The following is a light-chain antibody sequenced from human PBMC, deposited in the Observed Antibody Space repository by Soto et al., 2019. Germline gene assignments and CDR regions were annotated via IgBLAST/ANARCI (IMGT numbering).Light chain of an antibody. J-gene: IGLJ1*01. CDR2: DVT. Sequence: QCVLTQPGSVSGSGGQSITISCTGTSSDVGAYNYVSWYQQHPGKVPKLMLYDVTKRPSGVPDRFSGSKSGNTASLTISGLQAEDEADYYCCSYVGTYSYVFGTGTKVTVL. CDR1: SSDVGAYNY. V-gene: IGLV2-11*01. CDR3: CSYVGTYSYV.